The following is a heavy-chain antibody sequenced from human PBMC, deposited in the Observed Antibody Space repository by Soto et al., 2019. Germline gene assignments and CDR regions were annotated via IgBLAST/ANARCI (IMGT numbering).Heavy chain of an antibody. D-gene: IGHD3-10*01. CDR3: ARGPQITMVRGVIADV. V-gene: IGHV4-34*01. J-gene: IGHJ6*02. Sequence: SETLSLTCAVYGGSFSGYYWSWMRQPPGKGLEWIGEINHSGSTNYNPSLKSRVTISVDTSKNQFSLKLSSVTAADTAVYYCARGPQITMVRGVIADVWGQGTTVTVSS. CDR1: GGSFSGYY. CDR2: INHSGST.